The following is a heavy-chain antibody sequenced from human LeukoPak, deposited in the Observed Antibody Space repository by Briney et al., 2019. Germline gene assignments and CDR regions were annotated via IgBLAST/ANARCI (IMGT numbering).Heavy chain of an antibody. V-gene: IGHV3-72*01. D-gene: IGHD1-26*01. J-gene: IGHJ4*02. CDR1: GFTFSDHY. Sequence: TGGSLRLSCAASGFTFSDHYMDWVRQAPGKGLEWVGRIRNKANSYTTEYAASVKGRFTVSRDNSKNSLFLQMNSLKTDDTAVYYCTRASLSGSYFFYWGQGALVTVSS. CDR2: IRNKANSYTT. CDR3: TRASLSGSYFFY.